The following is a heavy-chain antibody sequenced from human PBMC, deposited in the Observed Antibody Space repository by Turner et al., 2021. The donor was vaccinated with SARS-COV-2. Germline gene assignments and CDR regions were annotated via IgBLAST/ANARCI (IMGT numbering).Heavy chain of an antibody. Sequence: EVQLVESGGGLVQPGGSLRLSCAASGFTFSRYWMSWVRQAPGKGLDWVANIKQDGSEKHFVDSVKGRFTISRDNAKNSLSLQMNSLRAEDTAVYYCARELAGRFGGATEIDYWGQGTLVTVSS. CDR2: IKQDGSEK. V-gene: IGHV3-7*01. D-gene: IGHD1-26*01. CDR1: GFTFSRYW. J-gene: IGHJ4*02. CDR3: ARELAGRFGGATEIDY.